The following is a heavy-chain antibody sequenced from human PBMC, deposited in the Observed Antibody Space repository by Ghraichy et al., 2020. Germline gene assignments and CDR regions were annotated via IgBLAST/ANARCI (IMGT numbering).Heavy chain of an antibody. CDR3: ARISDYGGYYFDY. V-gene: IGHV4-39*01. Sequence: SETLSLTCTVFGDSISTSYYWGWIRQPPGKGLEWIGIVYRDGTTHYSPTLKSRVAISVDTSKNRFSLKVTSVTAADTAVYFCARISDYGGYYFDYWGQGTLVTVSS. J-gene: IGHJ4*02. CDR2: VYRDGTT. D-gene: IGHD4-17*01. CDR1: GDSISTSYY.